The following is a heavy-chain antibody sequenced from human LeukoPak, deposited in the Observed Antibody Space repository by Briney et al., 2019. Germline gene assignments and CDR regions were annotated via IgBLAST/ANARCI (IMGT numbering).Heavy chain of an antibody. Sequence: MPSETLSLTCTVSGVSISSGDYYWSWIRQPPGKGLEWIGYIYYSGSTYYNPSLKSRVTISVDTSKNQFSLKLSSVTAADTAVYYCARARDIVVVPAASFDYWGQGTLVTVSS. J-gene: IGHJ4*02. D-gene: IGHD2-2*01. CDR1: GVSISSGDYY. V-gene: IGHV4-30-4*08. CDR2: IYYSGST. CDR3: ARARDIVVVPAASFDY.